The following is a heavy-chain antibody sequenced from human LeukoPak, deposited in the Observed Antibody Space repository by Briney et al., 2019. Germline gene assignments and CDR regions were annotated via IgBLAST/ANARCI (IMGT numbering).Heavy chain of an antibody. V-gene: IGHV3-74*01. Sequence: GGSLRLSCAASGFTFRTHWMYWVRQAPGRELVWVSRISGDGSMTSYADSVKGRFTISRDNAKDTLYLQMTSLRVEDTAVYSCASLLTPYHGSGGGGMDVWGQGTTVTVSS. CDR3: ASLLTPYHGSGGGGMDV. D-gene: IGHD3-10*01. CDR2: ISGDGSMT. J-gene: IGHJ6*02. CDR1: GFTFRTHW.